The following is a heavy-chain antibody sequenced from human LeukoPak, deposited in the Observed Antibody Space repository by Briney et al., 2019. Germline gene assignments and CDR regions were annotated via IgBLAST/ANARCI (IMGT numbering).Heavy chain of an antibody. Sequence: PSETLSLTCTVSGGSISSYYWSWIRQPPGKGLEWIGYIYYSGSTNYNPSLKSRVTISVDTSKNQFSLKLSSVTAADTAVYYCARDYIWGSYRYMDVWGKGTTVTVSS. CDR2: IYYSGST. J-gene: IGHJ6*03. D-gene: IGHD3-16*02. CDR3: ARDYIWGSYRYMDV. V-gene: IGHV4-59*01. CDR1: GGSISSYY.